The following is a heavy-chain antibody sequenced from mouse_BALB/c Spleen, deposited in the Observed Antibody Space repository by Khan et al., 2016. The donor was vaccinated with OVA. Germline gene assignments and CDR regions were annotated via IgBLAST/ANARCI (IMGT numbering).Heavy chain of an antibody. V-gene: IGHV14-1*02. CDR3: ARDGYSPWFAY. Sequence: VQLQQSGAELARPGASVKMSCKASGYTFTNYTMHWVKQRPGQGLVWIGRIDPENGDTIYDPKFQGKASITSDTSSNTAYLQLSSLTSEDTAVYYCARDGYSPWFAYWGQGTLVTVSA. CDR2: IDPENGDT. CDR1: GYTFTNYT. D-gene: IGHD2-3*01. J-gene: IGHJ3*01.